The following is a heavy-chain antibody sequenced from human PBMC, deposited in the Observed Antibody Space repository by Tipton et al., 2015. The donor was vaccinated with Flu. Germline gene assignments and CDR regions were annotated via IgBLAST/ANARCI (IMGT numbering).Heavy chain of an antibody. CDR2: IAGTTGNT. D-gene: IGHD2-15*01. V-gene: IGHV3-23*01. J-gene: IGHJ4*02. Sequence: SLRLSCAASGFNFNIYAMSWVRQAPGKGLEWVSGIAGTTGNTYFADSVRGRFTISRDNSKNTLYLHMSSLRAEDTAAYYCAKDWFRQDIVGRAAPFDSWGQGIMVTVSS. CDR1: GFNFNIYA. CDR3: AKDWFRQDIVGRAAPFDS.